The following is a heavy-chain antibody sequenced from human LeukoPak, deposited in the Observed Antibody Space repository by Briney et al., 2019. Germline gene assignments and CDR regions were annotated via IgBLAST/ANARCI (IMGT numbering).Heavy chain of an antibody. D-gene: IGHD1-26*01. J-gene: IGHJ6*02. CDR3: ARAFGSGSYSEWYGMDV. CDR1: GYTFTSYA. Sequence: ASVKVSCKASGYTFTSYAMHWVRQAPGQRLEWMGWINAGNGNTKYSQKFQGRVTITRDTSASTAYMELSSLRSEDTAVYYCARAFGSGSYSEWYGMDVWGQGTTVTVSS. V-gene: IGHV1-3*01. CDR2: INAGNGNT.